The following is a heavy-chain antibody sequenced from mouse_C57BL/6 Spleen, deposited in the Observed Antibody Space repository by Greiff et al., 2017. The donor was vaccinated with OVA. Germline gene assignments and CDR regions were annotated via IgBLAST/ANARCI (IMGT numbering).Heavy chain of an antibody. CDR2: IYPGSGST. V-gene: IGHV1-55*01. CDR3: ARGGYDYGEGAAY. CDR1: GYTFTSYW. J-gene: IGHJ3*01. D-gene: IGHD2-4*01. Sequence: QVQLKQPGAELVKPGASVKMSCKASGYTFTSYWITWVKQRPGQGLEWIGDIYPGSGSTNYNEKFKSKATLTVDTSSSTAYMQLSSLTSEDSAVYYCARGGYDYGEGAAYWGQGTLVTVSA.